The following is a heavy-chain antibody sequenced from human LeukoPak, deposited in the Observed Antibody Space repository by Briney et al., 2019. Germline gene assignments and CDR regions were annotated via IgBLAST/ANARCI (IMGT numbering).Heavy chain of an antibody. CDR2: MNPNSGNT. J-gene: IGHJ5*02. CDR1: GYTFTSYD. CDR3: ARPGIAAAGTVDWFDP. V-gene: IGHV1-8*01. D-gene: IGHD6-13*01. Sequence: ASVKVSCKASGYTFTSYDINWVRQATGQGLEWMGWMNPNSGNTGYAQKFQGRVTMTRNTSISTAYMELSSLRSEGTAVYYCARPGIAAAGTVDWFDPWGQGTLVTVSS.